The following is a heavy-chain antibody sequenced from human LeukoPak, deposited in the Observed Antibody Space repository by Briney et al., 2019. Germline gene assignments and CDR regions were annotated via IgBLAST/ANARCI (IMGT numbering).Heavy chain of an antibody. CDR2: ITWDGSRT. J-gene: IGHJ4*02. D-gene: IGHD5-12*01. CDR1: GFTFDDYT. V-gene: IGHV3-43*01. Sequence: GGSLRLSCAASGFTFDDYTIHWVRQAPGKGLEWVSLITWDGSRTNYADSVKGRFTISRDNSKNSLYLQMSSLRAEDTAVYYCTKSRISFSGQADHWGQGTLVTVSS. CDR3: TKSRISFSGQADH.